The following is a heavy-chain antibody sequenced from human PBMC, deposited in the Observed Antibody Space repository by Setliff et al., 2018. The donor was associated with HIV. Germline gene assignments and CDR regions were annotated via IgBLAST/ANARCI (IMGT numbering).Heavy chain of an antibody. CDR2: ISYDGRNK. CDR3: ARSRDCRGGSCDYFDH. CDR1: GFTSNSYA. D-gene: IGHD2-15*01. V-gene: IGHV3-30*04. Sequence: PGGSLRLSCAVSGFTSNSYAIHWVRPAPGKGLEVVAAISYDGRNKFYADSVKGRFTISRDNSKKTLHLHMYSLRPDDTSVYYCARSRDCRGGSCDYFDHWGQGTLVTVSS. J-gene: IGHJ4*02.